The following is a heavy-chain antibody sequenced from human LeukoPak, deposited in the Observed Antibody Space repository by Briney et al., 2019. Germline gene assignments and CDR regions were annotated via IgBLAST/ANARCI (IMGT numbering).Heavy chain of an antibody. V-gene: IGHV3-74*01. J-gene: IGHJ6*04. CDR3: ARGIADLADSPRDV. CDR1: GFTFSSYW. D-gene: IGHD6-13*01. CDR2: TNSDGSST. Sequence: GGSLRLSCAASGFTFSSYWMHWVRQAPGKGLVWVSRTNSDGSSTRYADSVEGRFTISRDNAKNTLFLQMNSLRAEDTAVYYCARGIADLADSPRDVWGKGTTVTVSS.